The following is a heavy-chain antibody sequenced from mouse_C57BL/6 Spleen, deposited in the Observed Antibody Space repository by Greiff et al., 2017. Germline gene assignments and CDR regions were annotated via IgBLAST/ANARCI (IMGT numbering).Heavy chain of an antibody. CDR1: GFTFSDYG. V-gene: IGHV5-17*01. CDR2: ISSGSSTI. CDR3: ARRAYGNPYYAMDY. J-gene: IGHJ4*01. Sequence: EVQGVESGGGLVKPGGSLKLSCAASGFTFSDYGMHWVRQAPEKGLEWVAYISSGSSTIYYADTVKGRFTIARDNAKNTLFLQMTSLRSEDTAMYYCARRAYGNPYYAMDYWGQGTSVTVSS. D-gene: IGHD2-1*01.